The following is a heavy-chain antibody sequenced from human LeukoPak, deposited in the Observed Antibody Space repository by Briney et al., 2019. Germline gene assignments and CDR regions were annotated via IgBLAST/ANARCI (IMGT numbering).Heavy chain of an antibody. CDR2: MNPNSGNT. V-gene: IGHV1-8*01. D-gene: IGHD3-10*01. CDR1: GYTFTSYD. J-gene: IGHJ6*02. CDR3: ASYGSGSYSPGMDV. Sequence: GASVKVSCKASGYTFTSYDINWVRQATGQGLEWMGWMNPNSGNTGYAQKFQGRVTMTRNTSISTAYMELSSLRSEDTAVYYCASYGSGSYSPGMDVWGQGTTVTVSS.